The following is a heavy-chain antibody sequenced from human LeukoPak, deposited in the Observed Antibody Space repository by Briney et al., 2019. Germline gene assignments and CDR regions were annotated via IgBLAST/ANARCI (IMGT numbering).Heavy chain of an antibody. CDR1: GDSVYSNTGA. Sequence: SQTLSLTCAIFGDSVYSNTGAWNWIRQSPSRGLEWLGRTLYRSQWYSDYAVSVRGRISVNPDTSKNQFSLHLNSVTPEDTALYYCAREEANTYAFQYWGQGTLVTVSS. V-gene: IGHV6-1*01. J-gene: IGHJ4*02. D-gene: IGHD3-16*01. CDR2: TLYRSQWYS. CDR3: AREEANTYAFQY.